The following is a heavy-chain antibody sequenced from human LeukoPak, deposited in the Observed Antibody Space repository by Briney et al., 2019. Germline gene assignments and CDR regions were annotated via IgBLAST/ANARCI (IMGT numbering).Heavy chain of an antibody. J-gene: IGHJ4*02. CDR2: IQYDGRNK. Sequence: GGSLRLSCAASGFTFSSYGMHWVRQAPGKGLEWVTFIQYDGRNKYSADSVKGRFTISRDNSKNTLYLQMNSLRAEDTAEYYCAKDSLYGAQDYWGQGTLVTVSS. CDR3: AKDSLYGAQDY. CDR1: GFTFSSYG. V-gene: IGHV3-30*02. D-gene: IGHD4/OR15-4a*01.